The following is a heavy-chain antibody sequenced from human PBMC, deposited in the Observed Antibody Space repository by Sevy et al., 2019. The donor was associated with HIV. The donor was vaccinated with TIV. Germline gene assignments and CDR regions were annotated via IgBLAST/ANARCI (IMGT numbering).Heavy chain of an antibody. CDR2: FDEDGET. D-gene: IGHD2-2*01. J-gene: IGHJ4*02. CDR1: GYTLSELS. Sequence: ASVKVSCKVSGYTLSELSIHWVRQAPGRGLEWMGGFDEDGETLYAQKFQGRVTMTEDTSTDTAYMELSSLRSEDTAVYYCATDIVVGRDYWGQGTLVIVSS. V-gene: IGHV1-24*01. CDR3: ATDIVVGRDY.